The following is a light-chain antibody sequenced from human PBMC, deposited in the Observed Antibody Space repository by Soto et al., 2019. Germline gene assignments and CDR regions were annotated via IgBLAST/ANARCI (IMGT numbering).Light chain of an antibody. V-gene: IGKV1-5*03. J-gene: IGKJ1*01. CDR1: QTISSW. CDR2: KAS. CDR3: QQYNSYPWT. Sequence: DIQMTQSPSTLSASVGDRVTITCRASQTISSWLAWYQQKPGKAPNLLIYKASSLESGVPLRFSGSGSGTDFTLTISSLQPDDFATYYCQQYNSYPWTFGQGTKVEFK.